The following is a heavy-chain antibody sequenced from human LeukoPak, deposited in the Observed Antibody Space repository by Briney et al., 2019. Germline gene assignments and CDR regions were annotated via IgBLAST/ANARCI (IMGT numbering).Heavy chain of an antibody. Sequence: GGSLRLSCAASGFTLSTYWMTWVRQAPGKGLEWVANIKQDGSEKYYVDSVKDRFTISRDNAKKLLYLQMNSLRVEDTAVYYCARDRGSSGRLGRFDNWGQGTLVTVSP. CDR2: IKQDGSEK. J-gene: IGHJ4*02. V-gene: IGHV3-7*01. D-gene: IGHD6-19*01. CDR1: GFTLSTYW. CDR3: ARDRGSSGRLGRFDN.